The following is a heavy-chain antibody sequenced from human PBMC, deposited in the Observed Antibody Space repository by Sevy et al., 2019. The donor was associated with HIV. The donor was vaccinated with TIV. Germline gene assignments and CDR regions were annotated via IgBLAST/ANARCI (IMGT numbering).Heavy chain of an antibody. J-gene: IGHJ6*02. CDR1: GFTFSSYS. V-gene: IGHV3-48*01. Sequence: GGSLRLSCAASGFTFSSYSMNWVRQAPGKGLEWVSYISSSSSTIYYADSVKGRFTISRDNAKNSLYLQMNSLRAEDTAVYYCARDDCSSTNCYGYYYYYGMDVWGQGTTVTVSS. CDR2: ISSSSSTI. CDR3: ARDDCSSTNCYGYYYYYGMDV. D-gene: IGHD2-2*01.